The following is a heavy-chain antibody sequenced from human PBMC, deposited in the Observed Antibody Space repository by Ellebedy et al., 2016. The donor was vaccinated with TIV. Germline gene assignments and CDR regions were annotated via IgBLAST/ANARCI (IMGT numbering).Heavy chain of an antibody. D-gene: IGHD3-10*01. CDR3: SGRVFPPRAAPDFARFRDTYFDP. J-gene: IGHJ5*02. V-gene: IGHV4-34*01. CDR1: GGSFSDSF. Sequence: MPGGSLRLSCAVSGGSFSDSFWSWIRQSPGQGLEWIAEIKNTGATLYNPSLKSRATILVDASRNQFSLRLTSVTAADSAVYFCSGRVFPPRAAPDFARFRDTYFDPWGQGTLVTVSS. CDR2: IKNTGAT.